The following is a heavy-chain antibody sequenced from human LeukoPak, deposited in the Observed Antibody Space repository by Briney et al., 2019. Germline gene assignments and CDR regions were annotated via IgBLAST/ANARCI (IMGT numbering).Heavy chain of an antibody. Sequence: PSETLSLTCAVYGGSFSGYYWSWIRQPPGKGLEWIGEINHSGSTNYNPSLKSRVTISVDTSKNQFSLKLSSVTAADTAVYYCARVSQWLGSWFDHWGQGTLVTVSS. CDR3: ARVSQWLGSWFDH. CDR1: GGSFSGYY. J-gene: IGHJ5*02. D-gene: IGHD6-19*01. CDR2: INHSGST. V-gene: IGHV4-34*01.